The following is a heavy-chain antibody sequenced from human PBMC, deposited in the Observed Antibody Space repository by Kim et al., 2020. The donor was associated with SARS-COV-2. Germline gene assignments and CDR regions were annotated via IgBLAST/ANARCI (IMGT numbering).Heavy chain of an antibody. J-gene: IGHJ3*02. CDR3: ARHLSRFLI. Sequence: SETLSLTCTVSGGSISSGSYYWGWIRQPPGKGLEWIGSIYYSGNTYYDPSLKSRVTISVDTSKNQFSLKLTSVTAADTAVYYCARHLSRFLIWGQGTMV. CDR2: IYYSGNT. D-gene: IGHD3-10*01. V-gene: IGHV4-39*01. CDR1: GGSISSGSYY.